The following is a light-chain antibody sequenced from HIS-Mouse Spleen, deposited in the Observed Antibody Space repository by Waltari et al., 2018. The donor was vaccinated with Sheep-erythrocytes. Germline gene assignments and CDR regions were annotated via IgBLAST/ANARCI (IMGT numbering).Light chain of an antibody. J-gene: IGLJ1*01. V-gene: IGLV2-11*01. Sequence: QSALTQPRSVSGSPGQSVTISCTGTSSDVGGYHSASWYQQHPGKAPKLMIYDVSKRPSGVPDRFSGSKSGNTASLTISGLQAEDEADYYCCSYAGSYNHVFATGTKVTVL. CDR2: DVS. CDR3: CSYAGSYNHV. CDR1: SSDVGGYHS.